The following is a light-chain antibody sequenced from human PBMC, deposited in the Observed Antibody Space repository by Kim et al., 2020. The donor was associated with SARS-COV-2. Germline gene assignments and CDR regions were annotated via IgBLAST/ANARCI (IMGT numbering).Light chain of an antibody. CDR3: AAWDDRLNGPV. V-gene: IGLV1-44*01. Sequence: GQRVTISCSGSSSNIGINTVNWYQQLLGRAPKLLIYTNKQRPSGVPDRFSGSKSGTSASLAISGLQSEDEADYYCAAWDDRLNGPVFGGGTQLTVL. J-gene: IGLJ2*01. CDR1: SSNIGINT. CDR2: TNK.